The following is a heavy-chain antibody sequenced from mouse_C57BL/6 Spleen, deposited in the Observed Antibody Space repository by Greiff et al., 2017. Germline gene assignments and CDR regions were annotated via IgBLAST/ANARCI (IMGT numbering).Heavy chain of an antibody. CDR3: VRQGSYVAY. J-gene: IGHJ3*01. CDR2: IRSKSNNYAT. D-gene: IGHD1-1*02. CDR1: GFSFNTYA. Sequence: EVQLVESGGGLVQPKGSLKLSCAASGFSFNTYAMNWVRQAPGKGLEWVARIRSKSNNYATYYADSVKDRFTISRDDSESMLYLQMNNMKTEDTAMYCCVRQGSYVAYWGQGTLVTVSA. V-gene: IGHV10-1*01.